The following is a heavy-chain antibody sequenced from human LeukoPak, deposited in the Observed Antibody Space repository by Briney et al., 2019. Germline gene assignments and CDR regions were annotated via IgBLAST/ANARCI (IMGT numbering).Heavy chain of an antibody. CDR1: GFTFSSYA. V-gene: IGHV3-23*01. Sequence: GGSLRLSCAASGFTFSSYAMSWVRQAPGKGLEWVSAISGSGGSTYYADSVKGRFTISRDNSKNTPYLQMNSLRAEDTAVYYRAKWNKRWLQLSFLDYWGQGTLVTVSS. D-gene: IGHD5-24*01. CDR2: ISGSGGST. CDR3: AKWNKRWLQLSFLDY. J-gene: IGHJ4*02.